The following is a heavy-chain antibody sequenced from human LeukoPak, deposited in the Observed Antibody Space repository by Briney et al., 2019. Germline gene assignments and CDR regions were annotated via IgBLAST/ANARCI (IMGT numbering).Heavy chain of an antibody. Sequence: SETLSLTCTVSGGSNSSGDYYWSWIRQPPGKGLEWIGYIYYSGSTYYNPSLKSRVTISVDTSKNQFSLKLSSVTAADTAVYYCAREGGTVTTSDYWGQGTLVTVSS. CDR1: GGSNSSGDYY. CDR2: IYYSGST. J-gene: IGHJ4*02. V-gene: IGHV4-30-4*01. CDR3: AREGGTVTTSDY. D-gene: IGHD4-17*01.